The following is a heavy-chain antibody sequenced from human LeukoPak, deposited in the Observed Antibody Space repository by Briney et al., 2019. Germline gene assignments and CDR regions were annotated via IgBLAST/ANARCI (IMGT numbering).Heavy chain of an antibody. CDR1: GGSFSGYY. D-gene: IGHD3-10*01. CDR2: INHSGST. CDR3: ARSSYGYSGSYCYYYMDV. Sequence: SETLSLTCAVYGGSFSGYYWSWIRQPPGKGLEWIGEINHSGSTNYNPSLKSRVTISVDTSKNQFSLKLSSVTAADTAVYYCARSSYGYSGSYCYYYMDVWGKGTTVTVSS. V-gene: IGHV4-34*01. J-gene: IGHJ6*03.